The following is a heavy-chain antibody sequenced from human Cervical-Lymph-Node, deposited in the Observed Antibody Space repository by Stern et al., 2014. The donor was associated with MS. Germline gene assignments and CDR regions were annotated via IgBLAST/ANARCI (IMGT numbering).Heavy chain of an antibody. J-gene: IGHJ4*02. CDR1: GYTLTSYG. CDR2: ISAYNGNT. CDR3: ARERPIYGGNYYTRAFDY. Sequence: VQLAESGAEVKKPGASVKVSCKTSGYTLTSYGISWVRQAPGQGLEWMGWISAYNGNTNDAQKLQGRVTMTTDTSTSTAYMELRSLRSDDTAVYYCARERPIYGGNYYTRAFDYWGQGTLVTVSS. V-gene: IGHV1-18*01. D-gene: IGHD1-26*01.